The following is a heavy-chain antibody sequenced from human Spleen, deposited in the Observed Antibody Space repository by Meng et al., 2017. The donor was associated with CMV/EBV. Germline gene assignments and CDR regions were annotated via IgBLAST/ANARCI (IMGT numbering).Heavy chain of an antibody. D-gene: IGHD2-2*02. Sequence: GESLKISCAASGFTFTTFWMTWVRQAPGKGLQWVANVKEDGSGQWYVDSVKGRFTISRDNAKNSLYLQMNSLRAEDTAVYYCARIHLSGCSSVSCYTITYYYYGMDVWGQGTTVTVSS. CDR1: GFTFTTFW. CDR3: ARIHLSGCSSVSCYTITYYYYGMDV. CDR2: VKEDGSGQ. V-gene: IGHV3-7*01. J-gene: IGHJ6*02.